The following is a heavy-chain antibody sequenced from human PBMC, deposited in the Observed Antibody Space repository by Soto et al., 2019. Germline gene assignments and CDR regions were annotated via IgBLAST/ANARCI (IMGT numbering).Heavy chain of an antibody. CDR2: IYYSGST. V-gene: IGHV4-31*03. CDR1: GGSISSGGYY. J-gene: IGHJ3*02. D-gene: IGHD5-18*01. Sequence: SETRSLTCTVSGGSISSGGYYWSWIRQHPGKGLEWIGYIYYSGSTYYNPSLKSRVTISVDTSKNQFSLKLSSVTAADTAVYYCARDERGYSYGEAFDIWGQGTTVTVSS. CDR3: ARDERGYSYGEAFDI.